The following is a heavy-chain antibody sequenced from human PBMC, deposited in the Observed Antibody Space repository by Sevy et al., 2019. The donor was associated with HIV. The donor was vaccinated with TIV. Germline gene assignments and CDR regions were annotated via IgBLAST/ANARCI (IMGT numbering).Heavy chain of an antibody. CDR1: GFSFSTYS. J-gene: IGHJ4*02. Sequence: GGSLRLSCSASGFSFSTYSMHWVRQAPGKGLEWVAFTRYDSSNTFYADSVKGRFSISRDNSKNTLYLQMSSLRPEDTALYFCARGPEYNGYDFLIDYWGQGTLVTVSS. D-gene: IGHD5-12*01. CDR2: TRYDSSNT. CDR3: ARGPEYNGYDFLIDY. V-gene: IGHV3-30*02.